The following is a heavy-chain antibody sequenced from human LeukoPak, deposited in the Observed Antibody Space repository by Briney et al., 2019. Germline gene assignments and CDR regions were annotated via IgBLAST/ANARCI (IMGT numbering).Heavy chain of an antibody. CDR1: GGSFSGYY. D-gene: IGHD2-2*02. Sequence: KPSETLSLTCTVYGGSFSGYYWSWIRQPPGKGLEWIGEINHSGSTNYNPSLKSRATISVDTSKNQFSLKLSSVTAADTAVYYCARPAAIGRYYFDYWGQGTLVTVSS. J-gene: IGHJ4*02. V-gene: IGHV4-34*01. CDR3: ARPAAIGRYYFDY. CDR2: INHSGST.